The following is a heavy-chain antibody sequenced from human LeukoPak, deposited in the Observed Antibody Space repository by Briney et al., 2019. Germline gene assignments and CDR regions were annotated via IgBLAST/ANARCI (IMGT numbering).Heavy chain of an antibody. V-gene: IGHV4-59*01. J-gene: IGHJ4*02. CDR2: IYYSGST. Sequence: SETLSLTCAVYGGSFSGYYWSWIRQPPGKGLEWIGCIYYSGSTNYNPSLKSRVTISVDTSKNQFSLELSSVTAADTAVYYCARDYTSGHFDYWGQGTLVTVSS. CDR3: ARDYTSGHFDY. CDR1: GGSFSGYY. D-gene: IGHD3-22*01.